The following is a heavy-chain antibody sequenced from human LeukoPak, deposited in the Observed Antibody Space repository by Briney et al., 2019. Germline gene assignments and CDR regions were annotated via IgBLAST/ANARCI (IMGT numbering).Heavy chain of an antibody. D-gene: IGHD3-9*01. CDR3: ARDLSGYYYYYYMDV. CDR2: ISSSSSYI. J-gene: IGHJ6*03. Sequence: KAGGSLRLSCAASGFTFSSYEMNWVRQAPGKGLEWVSSISSSSSYIYYADSVKGRFTISRDNAKNSLYLQMNSLRAEDTAVYYCARDLSGYYYYYYMDVWGKGTTVTISS. CDR1: GFTFSSYE. V-gene: IGHV3-21*01.